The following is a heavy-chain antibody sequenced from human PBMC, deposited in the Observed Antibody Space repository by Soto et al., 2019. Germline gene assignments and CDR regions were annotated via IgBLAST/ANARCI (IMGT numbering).Heavy chain of an antibody. CDR1: GGSIRSGDYY. V-gene: IGHV4-30-4*01. Sequence: QVQLQASVPGLVKPSQTLSLTCTVSGGSIRSGDYYWSWIRQPPGKGMEWIGYIYYSGSTYYNPSLKNRVTISVDTSKNPFSLKLSSVTAADTAVSYCARVRDCSGGSGYSHFDYWGQGTLVTVSS. CDR2: IYYSGST. D-gene: IGHD2-15*01. CDR3: ARVRDCSGGSGYSHFDY. J-gene: IGHJ4*02.